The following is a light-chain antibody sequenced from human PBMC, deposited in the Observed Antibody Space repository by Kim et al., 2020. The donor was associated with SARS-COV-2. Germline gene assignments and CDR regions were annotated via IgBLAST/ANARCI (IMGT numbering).Light chain of an antibody. V-gene: IGKV1-27*01. Sequence: DIQMTQSPSSLSASVGDRVTITCRASQSISNCLAWYQQKPGKAPKLLIYSASTSQTGVPSRFSGSGSGTDFTLTISCLQPEDVATYYCQQYNTSAYTFGQGTKLEIK. CDR3: QQYNTSAYT. CDR2: SAS. J-gene: IGKJ2*01. CDR1: QSISNC.